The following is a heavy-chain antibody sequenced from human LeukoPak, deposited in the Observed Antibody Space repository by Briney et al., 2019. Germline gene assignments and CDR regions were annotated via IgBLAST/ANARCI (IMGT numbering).Heavy chain of an antibody. V-gene: IGHV3-30*04. J-gene: IGHJ4*02. CDR1: GFTFSSYA. Sequence: GGSLRLSCAASGFTFSSYAMHWVRQAPGKGLEWVALISYDGSNKYYADSVKGRFTISRDNSKNTLYLQMNSLRAEDTAVYYCARGRGYCSGGSCLRFDYWGQGTPVTVSS. CDR3: ARGRGYCSGGSCLRFDY. D-gene: IGHD2-15*01. CDR2: ISYDGSNK.